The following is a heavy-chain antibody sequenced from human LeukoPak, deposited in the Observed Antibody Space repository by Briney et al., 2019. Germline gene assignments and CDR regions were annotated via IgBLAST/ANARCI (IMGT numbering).Heavy chain of an antibody. J-gene: IGHJ6*02. V-gene: IGHV1-2*02. D-gene: IGHD3-3*01. CDR1: GYTFTGYY. CDR3: ARDRNSYYDFWSGYYSPPYYYGMDV. Sequence: ASVKVSCKASGYTFTGYYMHWVRQAPGQGLEWMGWINPNSGGTNYAQKLQGRVTMTTDTSTSTAYMELRSLRSDDTAVYYCARDRNSYYDFWSGYYSPPYYYGMDVWGQGTTVTVSS. CDR2: INPNSGGT.